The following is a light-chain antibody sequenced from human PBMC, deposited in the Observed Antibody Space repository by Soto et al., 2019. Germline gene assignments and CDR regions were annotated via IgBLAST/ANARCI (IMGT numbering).Light chain of an antibody. CDR1: QSINTW. CDR2: DAS. CDR3: QQYDTYSYT. J-gene: IGKJ2*01. V-gene: IGKV1-5*01. Sequence: DIQMTQSPSTLSASIGDRVTITCRASQSINTWLVWYQQKPGKAPNLLIYDASNLASGVPSRFSGSGSGTEFTLVISSLQPGDFATYYCQQYDTYSYTFGQGTKLEI.